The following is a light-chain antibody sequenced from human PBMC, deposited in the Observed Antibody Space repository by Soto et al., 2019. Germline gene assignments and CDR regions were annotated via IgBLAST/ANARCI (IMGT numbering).Light chain of an antibody. CDR2: AAS. V-gene: IGKV1-39*01. Sequence: DRQMTQSQSSMSAPVVDIFPITFRASQSISSYLNFYQQKPGKAPKLLIYAASSLQSFVPSRFSGSGSGTDFPLTISSQPPEDFETYYCQQSYSTSTVGQGTQLEIK. CDR3: QQSYSTST. CDR1: QSISSY. J-gene: IGKJ5*01.